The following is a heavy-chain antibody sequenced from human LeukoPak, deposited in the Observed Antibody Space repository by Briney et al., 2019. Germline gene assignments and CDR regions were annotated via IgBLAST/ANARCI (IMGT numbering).Heavy chain of an antibody. Sequence: GASVKVSCKASGGTFSSYAISRVRQAPGQGLEWMGGIIPIFTTANHAQKFQGKVTITADEYNSTAYMELRSLRSEDTAVYYCARVGGSGSYTSHYFDYWGQGTLVTVSS. CDR3: ARVGGSGSYTSHYFDY. J-gene: IGHJ4*02. V-gene: IGHV1-69*13. CDR2: IIPIFTTA. CDR1: GGTFSSYA. D-gene: IGHD3-10*01.